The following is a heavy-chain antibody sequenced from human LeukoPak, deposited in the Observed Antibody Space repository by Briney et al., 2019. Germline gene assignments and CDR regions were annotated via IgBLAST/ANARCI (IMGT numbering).Heavy chain of an antibody. J-gene: IGHJ3*02. D-gene: IGHD5-12*01. CDR2: ISDSGGRT. CDR1: GFTFSSYG. V-gene: IGHV3-23*01. Sequence: GGSLRLSCAASGFTFSSYGMSWVRQAPGKGLEWVSAISDSGGRTYYTDTVKGRFTISRDNSRNTVYLQMNSLSAEDTAVYYCAKDLRTISGLDIWGQGTTVTVSS. CDR3: AKDLRTISGLDI.